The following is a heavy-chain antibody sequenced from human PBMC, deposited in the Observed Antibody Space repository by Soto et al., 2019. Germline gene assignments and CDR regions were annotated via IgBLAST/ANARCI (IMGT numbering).Heavy chain of an antibody. Sequence: SETLSVTCTVSGGSISSSSYYWGWIRQPPGKGLEWIGSIYYSGSTYYNPSLKSRVTISVDTSKNQFSLKLSSVTAADTAVYYCARQMFLGGMDVWGQGTTVTVSS. D-gene: IGHD3-10*02. CDR3: ARQMFLGGMDV. CDR1: GGSISSSSYY. CDR2: IYYSGST. V-gene: IGHV4-39*01. J-gene: IGHJ6*02.